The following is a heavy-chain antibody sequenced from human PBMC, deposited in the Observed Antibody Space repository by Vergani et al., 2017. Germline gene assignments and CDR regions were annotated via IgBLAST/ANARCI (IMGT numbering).Heavy chain of an antibody. V-gene: IGHV3-23*01. CDR3: AKMRGSGWYDPSGAFDI. Sequence: EVQLLESGGGLVQPGGSLRLSCAASGFTFSSYAMSWVRQAPGKGLEWVSAISGSGGSTYYADSVKGRFTISRDNSKNTLYLQMNSRRAEDTAVYYCAKMRGSGWYDPSGAFDIGGQGTMVTVSS. CDR1: GFTFSSYA. D-gene: IGHD6-19*01. J-gene: IGHJ3*02. CDR2: ISGSGGST.